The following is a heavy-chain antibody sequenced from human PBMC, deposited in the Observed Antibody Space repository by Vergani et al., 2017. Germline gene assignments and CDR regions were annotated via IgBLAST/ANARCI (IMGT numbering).Heavy chain of an antibody. CDR2: LSTTGGA. J-gene: IGHJ5*02. D-gene: IGHD6-13*01. CDR3: AGDTHSWQRADR. V-gene: IGHV4-59*02. CDR1: GVSVTDYN. Sequence: QAQLQESGPGLVKPSETLSLTCHVFGVSVTDYNCNWIRQAPGKGLEWIGSLSTTGGAPHAGHNLSLKSRVSISVDTSKSQFSLRLTSVTAADSAIYYCAGDTHSWQRADRWGQGLLVSVSS.